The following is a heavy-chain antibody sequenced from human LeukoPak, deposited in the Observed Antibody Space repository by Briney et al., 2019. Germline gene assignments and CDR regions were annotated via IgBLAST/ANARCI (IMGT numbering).Heavy chain of an antibody. V-gene: IGHV1-46*01. J-gene: IGHJ4*02. D-gene: IGHD5/OR15-5a*01. Sequence: RASVKVSCKASGYTFTSYGMNWVRQAPGQGLEWMGIINPSGGSTSYAQKFQGRVTMTRDTSTSTVYMELSSLRSEDTAVYYCARGVGRRELHWVSVYDYYWGQGTLVTVSS. CDR2: INPSGGST. CDR1: GYTFTSYG. CDR3: ARGVGRRELHWVSVYDYY.